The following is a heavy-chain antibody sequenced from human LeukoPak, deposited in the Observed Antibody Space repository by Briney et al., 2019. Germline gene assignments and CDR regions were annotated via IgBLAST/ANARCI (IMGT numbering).Heavy chain of an antibody. D-gene: IGHD2-15*01. CDR2: IYYDGST. CDR3: ARRGDAWEILYSFDV. Sequence: SETLSLTCTVSGASLARDMYHWGWVRQSPGKGLEWLGTIYYDGSTFYSPSFKSRVTISINASKKQLSLNLASVTAADTAAYYCARRGDAWEILYSFDVWGQGTAVIVSS. CDR1: GASLARDMYH. J-gene: IGHJ3*01. V-gene: IGHV4-39*01.